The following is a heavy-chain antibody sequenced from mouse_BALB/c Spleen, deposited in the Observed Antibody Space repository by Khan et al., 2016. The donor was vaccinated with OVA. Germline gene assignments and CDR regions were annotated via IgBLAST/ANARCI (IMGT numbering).Heavy chain of an antibody. CDR2: INYSGNT. D-gene: IGHD2-4*01. J-gene: IGHJ3*01. V-gene: IGHV3-2*02. CDR3: ARKYYYDDDPFPY. Sequence: VQLKQSGPGLVKPSQSLSLTCTVTGYSITSEYAWNWIRQFPGNKLEWMGYINYSGNTRFNPSLKSRASITRDTSKNQFFLQLNSVTTEDTATYYCARKYYYDDDPFPYWGQGTLVTVAA. CDR1: GYSITSEYA.